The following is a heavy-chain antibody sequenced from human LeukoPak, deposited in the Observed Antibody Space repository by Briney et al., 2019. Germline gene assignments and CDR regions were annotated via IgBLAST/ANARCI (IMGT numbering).Heavy chain of an antibody. CDR2: ISGSGGST. CDR3: AKFYYGDRKNADY. CDR1: GLTFSGYA. Sequence: GGSLRLSCAASGLTFSGYAISWVRQAPGKGLEWVSAISGSGGSTYYADSVKGRFTISRDNSKNTLYLQMNSLRAEDTAVYYCAKFYYGDRKNADYWGQGTLVTVSS. J-gene: IGHJ4*02. V-gene: IGHV3-23*01. D-gene: IGHD4-17*01.